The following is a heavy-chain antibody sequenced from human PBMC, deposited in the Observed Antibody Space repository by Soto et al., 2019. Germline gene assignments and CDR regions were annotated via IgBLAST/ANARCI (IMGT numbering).Heavy chain of an antibody. Sequence: LSLTCTVSGGSISSGGYYWSWIRRHPGKGLEWIGYIYYSGSTYYNPSLKSRVTISVDTSKNQFSLKLSSVTAADTAVYYCARDAGGSNDWFDPWGQGTLVTVSS. J-gene: IGHJ5*02. CDR3: ARDAGGSNDWFDP. V-gene: IGHV4-31*03. CDR2: IYYSGST. CDR1: GGSISSGGYY. D-gene: IGHD3-16*01.